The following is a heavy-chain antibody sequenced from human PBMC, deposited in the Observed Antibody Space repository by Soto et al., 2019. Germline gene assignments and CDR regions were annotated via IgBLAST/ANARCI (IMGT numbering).Heavy chain of an antibody. V-gene: IGHV3-66*01. CDR3: ARDYSSYGPFDY. Sequence: GGSLRLSCAASGFTVSSNYMSWVRQAPGKGLEWISIIYSAGNTYYADSVKGKFTISRDNSKNTLYLQMNSLGAEDTAVYYCARDYSSYGPFDYWGQGTLVTVSS. D-gene: IGHD5-18*01. CDR2: IYSAGNT. CDR1: GFTVSSNY. J-gene: IGHJ4*02.